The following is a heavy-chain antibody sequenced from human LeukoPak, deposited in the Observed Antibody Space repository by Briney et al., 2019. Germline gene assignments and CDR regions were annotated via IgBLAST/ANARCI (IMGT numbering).Heavy chain of an antibody. CDR1: GFTVSSNY. CDR3: AKRLTMIVVAADAFDI. V-gene: IGHV3-53*01. CDR2: IYSGGTT. Sequence: GGSLRLSCAASGFTVSSNYINWVRQAPGKGLEWVSLIYSGGTTYYADSVKGRFTISRDNSMNTLYLQMNSLRAEDTAVYYCAKRLTMIVVAADAFDIWGQGTMVTVSS. J-gene: IGHJ3*02. D-gene: IGHD3-22*01.